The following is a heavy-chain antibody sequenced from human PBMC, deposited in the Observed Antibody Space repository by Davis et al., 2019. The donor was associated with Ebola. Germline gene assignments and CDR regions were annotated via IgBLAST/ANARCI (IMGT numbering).Heavy chain of an antibody. Sequence: GESLKISCTDSVITFSSYAMTWVRQAPGKGLEWVSAISGSGGTTYYAGSVKGRFTVSRDNSKNTLYLQMNSLRAEDTAVYYCAKDYDFWSNHMDVWGQGTTVTVSS. D-gene: IGHD3-3*01. CDR1: VITFSSYA. J-gene: IGHJ6*02. CDR2: ISGSGGTT. V-gene: IGHV3-23*01. CDR3: AKDYDFWSNHMDV.